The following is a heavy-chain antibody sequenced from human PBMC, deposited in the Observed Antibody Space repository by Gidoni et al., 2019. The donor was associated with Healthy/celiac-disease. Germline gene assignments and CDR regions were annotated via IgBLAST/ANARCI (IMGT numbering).Heavy chain of an antibody. J-gene: IGHJ4*02. CDR3: ARQARTYYDFWSGSLGDY. CDR2: IYYSGRT. V-gene: IGHV4-39*01. D-gene: IGHD3-3*01. Sequence: QLQLQESGPGLVKPSETLSLTCTVSGGSISSSSYYWGWIRQPPGKGLEWIGSIYYSGRTYYNPSLKSRVTISVDTSKNQFSLKLSSVTAADTAVYYCARQARTYYDFWSGSLGDYWGQGTLVTVSS. CDR1: GGSISSSSYY.